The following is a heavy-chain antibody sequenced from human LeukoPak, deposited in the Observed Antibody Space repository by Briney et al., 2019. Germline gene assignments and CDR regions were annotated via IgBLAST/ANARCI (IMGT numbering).Heavy chain of an antibody. V-gene: IGHV2-5*02. CDR2: ISWDDNK. Sequence: SGPTLVSPTQTLTLTCTFSGFSLATNGVRVGWIRQPPGKALEWLALISWDDNKYYSPSLESRLTIAKDTSKNQVVLVMTDMDPVDTATYYCSRRIVGGVDFFDPWGLGVLVTVSS. D-gene: IGHD2-8*02. CDR1: GFSLATNGVR. CDR3: SRRIVGGVDFFDP. J-gene: IGHJ5*02.